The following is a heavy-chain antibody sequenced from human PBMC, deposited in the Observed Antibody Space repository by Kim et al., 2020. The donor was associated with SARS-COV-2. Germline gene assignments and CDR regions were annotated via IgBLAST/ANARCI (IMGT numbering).Heavy chain of an antibody. Sequence: GGSLRLSCAASGFTFSSYSMNWVRQAPGKGLEWVASISSSSSYIYYADSVKGRFTISRDNAKNSLYLQMNSLRAEDTAVYYCARGGRRIGSSSFDYWGQGTLVTVSS. D-gene: IGHD6-6*01. CDR3: ARGGRRIGSSSFDY. V-gene: IGHV3-21*01. CDR2: ISSSSSYI. CDR1: GFTFSSYS. J-gene: IGHJ4*02.